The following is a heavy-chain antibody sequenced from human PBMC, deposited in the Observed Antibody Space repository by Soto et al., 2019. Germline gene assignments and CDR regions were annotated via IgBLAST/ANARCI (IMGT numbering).Heavy chain of an antibody. V-gene: IGHV1-46*01. D-gene: IGHD3-3*01. CDR2: INPHGGST. CDR1: GDTFTSYY. J-gene: IGHJ5*02. Sequence: QVQLVQSGAEVKRPGASVKVSCKAPGDTFTSYYLNWVRQAPGQGLEWMGVINPHGGSTKYAQKFQGTIPMTRDTSRSTVYMELSSLRSDDTAIYYCARSSGGNFGIIIEGSNWFDPWGQGTLVTVSS. CDR3: ARSSGGNFGIIIEGSNWFDP.